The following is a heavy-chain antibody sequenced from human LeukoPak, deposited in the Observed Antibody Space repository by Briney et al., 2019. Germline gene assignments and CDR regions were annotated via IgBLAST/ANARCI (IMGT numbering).Heavy chain of an antibody. CDR3: AKMKGHPLPKYYMDV. J-gene: IGHJ6*01. V-gene: IGHV3-23*01. D-gene: IGHD1-26*01. CDR2: ISGSGDNT. CDR1: GFTFCGFA. Sequence: PGGSLRLSCAASGFTFCGFAMSWVRRTPGKGLEWVSGISGSGDNTLYADSVKGRFTISRDNSKNTLYLEVNSLRAEDTAIYYCAKMKGHPLPKYYMDVWGQGTTVTVSS.